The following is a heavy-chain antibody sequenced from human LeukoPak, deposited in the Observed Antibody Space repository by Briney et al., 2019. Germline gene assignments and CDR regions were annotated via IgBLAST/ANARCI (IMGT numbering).Heavy chain of an antibody. V-gene: IGHV3-11*01. D-gene: IGHD6-13*01. J-gene: IGHJ6*03. CDR2: ISSGGSTI. Sequence: IPGGSLRLSCAASGFTFSYYYMSWIRQAPGKGLEWVSYISSGGSTIYYADSVKGRFTISRDNAKNSLYLQMNSLRAEDTAVYYCARSIAAAGYLHYYYYYMDVWGKGTTVTVSS. CDR3: ARSIAAAGYLHYYYYYMDV. CDR1: GFTFSYYY.